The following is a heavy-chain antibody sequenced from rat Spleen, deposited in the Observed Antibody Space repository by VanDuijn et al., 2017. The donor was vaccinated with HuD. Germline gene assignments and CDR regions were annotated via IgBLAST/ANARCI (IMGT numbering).Heavy chain of an antibody. J-gene: IGHJ2*01. CDR1: GFTFSDYY. V-gene: IGHV5-25*01. D-gene: IGHD1-10*01. Sequence: EVQLVESDGDLVQPGRSLKLSCAASGFTFSDYYMAWVRQAPTKGLEWVASITPSGGTTYYRDSVKGRFIISRENAKSTLYLQMDSLRSEDTATYYCASSIITTPDYWGQGVMVTVSS. CDR3: ASSIITTPDY. CDR2: ITPSGGTT.